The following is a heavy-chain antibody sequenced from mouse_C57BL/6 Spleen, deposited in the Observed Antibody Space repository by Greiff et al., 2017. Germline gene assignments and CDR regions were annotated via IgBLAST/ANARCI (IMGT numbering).Heavy chain of an antibody. CDR1: GYTFTDYN. CDR3: ARHGNYWYFDV. CDR2: INPNNGGT. Sequence: VQLQQSGPELVKPGASVKIPCKASGYTFTDYNMDWVKQSHGKSLEWIGDINPNNGGTIYNQKFKGKATLTVDKSSSTAYMELRSLTSEDTAVYYCARHGNYWYFDVWGTGTTVTVSS. D-gene: IGHD1-1*01. V-gene: IGHV1-18*01. J-gene: IGHJ1*03.